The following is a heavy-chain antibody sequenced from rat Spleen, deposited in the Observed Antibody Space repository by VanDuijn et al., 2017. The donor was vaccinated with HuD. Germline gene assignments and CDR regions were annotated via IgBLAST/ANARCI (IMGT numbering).Heavy chain of an antibody. Sequence: EVHLVESDGGLVQPGRSLKFSCTASGFTFSNYGMAWVRQAPKKGLEWVAYISYDGSGTYYRDSVKGRFTISRDNVKSTLYLQMDSLRSEDTATYYCTRDHRIHTGMDAWGQGASVTVSS. CDR3: TRDHRIHTGMDA. CDR2: ISYDGSGT. CDR1: GFTFSNYG. V-gene: IGHV5-29*01. J-gene: IGHJ4*01. D-gene: IGHD1-9*01.